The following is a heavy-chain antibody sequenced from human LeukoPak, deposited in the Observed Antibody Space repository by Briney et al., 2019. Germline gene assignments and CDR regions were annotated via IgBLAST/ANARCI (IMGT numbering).Heavy chain of an antibody. D-gene: IGHD2-2*02. CDR1: EYTFTSYG. Sequence: ASVKVSCEASEYTFTSYGITWVRQAPGQGLEWMGWISGYNGDTNYVQKLQGRVTMTTDTSTNTAYMELRSLRSDDTAVYYCARVRGYCSSNSCYTKPFFDYWGQGTLVTVSS. CDR3: ARVRGYCSSNSCYTKPFFDY. J-gene: IGHJ4*02. CDR2: ISGYNGDT. V-gene: IGHV1-18*01.